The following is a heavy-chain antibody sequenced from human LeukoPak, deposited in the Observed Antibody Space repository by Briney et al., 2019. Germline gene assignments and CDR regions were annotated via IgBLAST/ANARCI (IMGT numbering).Heavy chain of an antibody. V-gene: IGHV3-53*01. CDR1: GFTFSSNY. Sequence: GGSLRLSCAASGFTFSSNYMSWVSQAPGKGLEWVSEIYSDGSTYYAASVKGRFSISRDNSKNTVYLQLNSLRAEDTAVYYCARDLREHGVFDIWGQGTLVTVSS. J-gene: IGHJ3*02. CDR2: IYSDGST. CDR3: ARDLREHGVFDI. D-gene: IGHD1-26*01.